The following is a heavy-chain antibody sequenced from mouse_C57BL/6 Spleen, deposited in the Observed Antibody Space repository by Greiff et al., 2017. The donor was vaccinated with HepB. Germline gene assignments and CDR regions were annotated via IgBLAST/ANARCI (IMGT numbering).Heavy chain of an antibody. CDR2: ISSGSNTI. CDR3: ARRGSTVVATRDAMDY. CDR1: GFTFSDYG. Sequence: DVQLVESGGGLVKPGGSLKLSCAASGFTFSDYGMHWVRQAPEKGLEWVAYISSGSNTIYYADTVKGRFTISRDNAKNTLFLQMTSLRSEDTAMYYCARRGSTVVATRDAMDYWGQGTSVTVSS. V-gene: IGHV5-17*01. J-gene: IGHJ4*01. D-gene: IGHD1-1*01.